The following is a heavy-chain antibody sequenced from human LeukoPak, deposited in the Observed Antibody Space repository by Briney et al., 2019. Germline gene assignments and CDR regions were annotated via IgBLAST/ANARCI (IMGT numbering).Heavy chain of an antibody. CDR1: GFTLIELS. CDR2: FSPEDGET. V-gene: IGHV1-24*01. Sequence: GASVKVSCKVSGFTLIELSMHWVRQAPGKGLEWMGGFSPEDGETIYAQNFQGRVTMTEDTSTDTAYMQLSSLRSEDTAIYYCATDLHYFGSGSFYIGYWGQGTLVTVSS. D-gene: IGHD3-10*01. CDR3: ATDLHYFGSGSFYIGY. J-gene: IGHJ4*02.